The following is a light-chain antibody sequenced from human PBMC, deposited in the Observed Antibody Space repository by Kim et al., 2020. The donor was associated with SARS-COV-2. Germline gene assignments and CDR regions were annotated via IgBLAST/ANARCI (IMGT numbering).Light chain of an antibody. V-gene: IGLV3-19*01. CDR2: EKN. CDR1: SLRSYY. CDR3: NSRESGVNHVV. Sequence: SSELTQDPAASVALGQTVRITCQGDSLRSYYASWYQQKPGQAPVLVIYEKNNRPSGIPDRFSGSSSGNTASLTNTGAQAEDEADYYCNSRESGVNHVVFGGGTQLTVL. J-gene: IGLJ3*02.